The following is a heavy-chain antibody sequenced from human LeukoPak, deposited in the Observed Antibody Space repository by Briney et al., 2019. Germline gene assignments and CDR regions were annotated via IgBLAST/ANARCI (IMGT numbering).Heavy chain of an antibody. CDR2: ISAYKGDT. J-gene: IGHJ4*02. CDR1: GYTFTSYG. Sequence: ASVKVSCKASGYTFTSYGISWLRQAPGQGLEWMGWISAYKGDTDYAQKFQGRVTMTTDTSTSTAYMELRSLRSGDTAVYYCARAIHSSGWYFDYWGQGTLVTVSS. V-gene: IGHV1-18*01. D-gene: IGHD6-19*01. CDR3: ARAIHSSGWYFDY.